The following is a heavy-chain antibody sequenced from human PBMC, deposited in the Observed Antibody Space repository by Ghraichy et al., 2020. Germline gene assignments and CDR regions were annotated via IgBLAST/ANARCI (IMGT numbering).Heavy chain of an antibody. V-gene: IGHV4-61*01. CDR3: ARGRIVGVTGYYFDN. D-gene: IGHD1-26*01. Sequence: ESLNISCIVSGGSVSSGSYYWSWIRQPPGKGLEWIGYIYDSGSTDYNPSLKSRVTIAADTSKNQFSLKLSSVTAADTAVYYCARGRIVGVTGYYFDNWGQGTLVTVSS. CDR1: GGSVSSGSYY. J-gene: IGHJ4*02. CDR2: IYDSGST.